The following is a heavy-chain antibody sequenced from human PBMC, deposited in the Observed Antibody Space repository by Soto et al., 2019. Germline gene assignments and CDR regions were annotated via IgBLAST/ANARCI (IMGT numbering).Heavy chain of an antibody. J-gene: IGHJ4*02. CDR1: GFTFSSYA. Sequence: LRLSCAASGFTFSSYAMSWVRQAPGKGLEWVSAISGSGGSTYYADSVKGRFTISRDNSKNTLYLQMNSLRAEDTAVYYCAKVEIGATNYFDYWGQGTLVTVSS. CDR2: ISGSGGST. V-gene: IGHV3-23*01. CDR3: AKVEIGATNYFDY. D-gene: IGHD1-26*01.